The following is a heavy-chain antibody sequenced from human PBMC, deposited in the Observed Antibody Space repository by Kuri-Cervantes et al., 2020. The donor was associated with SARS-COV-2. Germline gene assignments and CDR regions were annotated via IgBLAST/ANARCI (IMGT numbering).Heavy chain of an antibody. CDR2: IYTSGST. V-gene: IGHV4-61*02. CDR1: GGSISSGDYY. CDR3: ASLVPAAIRADAFDI. Sequence: SCTVSGGSISSGDYYWSWIRQPAGKGLEWIGRIYTSGSTNYNPSLKSRVTISVDTSKNQFSLKLSSVTAADTAVYYCASLVPAAIRADAFDIWGQGTMVTVSS. J-gene: IGHJ3*02. D-gene: IGHD2-2*02.